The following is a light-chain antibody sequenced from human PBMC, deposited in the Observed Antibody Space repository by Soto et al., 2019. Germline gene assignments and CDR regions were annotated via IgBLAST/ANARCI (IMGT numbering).Light chain of an antibody. CDR3: QTWDTGITV. V-gene: IGLV4-69*01. CDR2: LNSDGSH. J-gene: IGLJ2*01. Sequence: QSVLTQSPSASASLGASVKLTCTLSSGHSSHAIAWHQQQPEKGPRYLMKLNSDGSHTKGDGIPDRFSGSSSGADRYLTISSLQSEDEADYYCQTWDTGITVFGGGTKLTVL. CDR1: SGHSSHA.